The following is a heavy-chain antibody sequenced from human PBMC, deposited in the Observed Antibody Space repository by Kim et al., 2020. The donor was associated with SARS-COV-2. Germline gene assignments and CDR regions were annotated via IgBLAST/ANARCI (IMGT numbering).Heavy chain of an antibody. Sequence: GGSLRLSCAASGFTFSSYAMHWVRQAPGKGLEWVAVISYDGSNKYYADSVKGRFTISRDNSKNTLYLQMNSLRAEDTAVYYCARASYSGYSLYYYYYYGMDVWGQGTTVTVSS. J-gene: IGHJ6*02. CDR1: GFTFSSYA. CDR3: ARASYSGYSLYYYYYYGMDV. V-gene: IGHV3-30*04. CDR2: ISYDGSNK. D-gene: IGHD5-12*01.